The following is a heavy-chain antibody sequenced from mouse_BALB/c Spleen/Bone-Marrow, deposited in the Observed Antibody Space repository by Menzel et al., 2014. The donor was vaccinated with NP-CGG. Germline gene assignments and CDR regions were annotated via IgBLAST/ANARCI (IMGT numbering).Heavy chain of an antibody. J-gene: IGHJ2*01. CDR2: IYPGDGDT. Sequence: QVQLQQSGADLVRPGSSVKISCKASGYAFSNYWMNWVKQRPGQGLEWIGQIYPGDGDTNYNGKFKGKATLTADKSSSTAYMQLSSLTSEDSAVYFCARCDGCSYYFDYWGQGTTLTVSS. CDR3: ARCDGCSYYFDY. D-gene: IGHD2-3*01. CDR1: GYAFSNYW. V-gene: IGHV1-80*01.